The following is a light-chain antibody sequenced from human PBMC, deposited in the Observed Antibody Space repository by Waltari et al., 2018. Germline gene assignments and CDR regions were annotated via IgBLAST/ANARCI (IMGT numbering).Light chain of an antibody. CDR2: YVS. Sequence: QSALTQPRSVSGSPGQSVTISCTGTTGDVAGYDFVSWYQQHPGKAPKLIIYYVSQRPSGVPDRFSGSKSGNTASLTITGLRDDDEAEYFCCSHGGFDTFWVFGGGTKVIVL. CDR3: CSHGGFDTFWV. J-gene: IGLJ3*02. CDR1: TGDVAGYDF. V-gene: IGLV2-11*01.